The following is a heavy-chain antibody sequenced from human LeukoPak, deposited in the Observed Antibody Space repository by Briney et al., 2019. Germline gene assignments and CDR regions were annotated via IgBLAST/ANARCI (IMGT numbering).Heavy chain of an antibody. CDR1: GGTFSSYA. CDR2: IIPILDIA. D-gene: IGHD6-6*01. Sequence: SVKVSCKASGGTFSSYAISWVRQAPGQGLECMGRIIPILDIATYAQKFQGRVTITADKSTSTAYMELSSLSSEDTAVYYCARIVQQLGVEDYGMDVWGQGTTVTVSS. J-gene: IGHJ6*02. CDR3: ARIVQQLGVEDYGMDV. V-gene: IGHV1-69*04.